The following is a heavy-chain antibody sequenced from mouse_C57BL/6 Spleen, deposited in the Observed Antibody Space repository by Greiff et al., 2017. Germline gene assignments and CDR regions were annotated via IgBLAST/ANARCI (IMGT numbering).Heavy chain of an antibody. V-gene: IGHV1-69*01. CDR3: ERGNDYDEGPFAY. Sequence: QVQLQQPGAELVMPGASVKLSCKASGYTFTSYWMHWVKQRPGQGLEWIGEIDPSDSYTNYTQQFKGKSTLTADKSSSPAYMQLSSLTSEDSAVYYCERGNDYDEGPFAYWGQGTLVTVSA. J-gene: IGHJ3*01. D-gene: IGHD2-4*01. CDR1: GYTFTSYW. CDR2: IDPSDSYT.